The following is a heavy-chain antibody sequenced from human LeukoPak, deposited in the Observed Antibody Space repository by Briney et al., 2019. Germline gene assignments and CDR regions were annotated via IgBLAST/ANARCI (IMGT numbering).Heavy chain of an antibody. CDR2: IYYSGST. CDR1: GGSISSYY. Sequence: SETLSLTCTVSGGSISSYYWSWIRQPPGKGLEWIGYIYYSGSTYYNPSLKSRVTISVDTSKNQFSLKLSSVTAADTAVYYCASIIAAAGICYFDYWGQGTLVTVSS. D-gene: IGHD6-13*01. J-gene: IGHJ4*02. CDR3: ASIIAAAGICYFDY. V-gene: IGHV4-59*04.